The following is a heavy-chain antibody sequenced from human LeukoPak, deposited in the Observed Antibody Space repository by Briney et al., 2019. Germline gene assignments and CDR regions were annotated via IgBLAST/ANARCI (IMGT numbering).Heavy chain of an antibody. CDR1: GFTFSSYS. V-gene: IGHV3-21*01. D-gene: IGHD3-22*01. CDR3: ARIDSYYYDSSGYSHSDY. Sequence: GGSLRLSCAASGFTFSSYSMNWVRQAPGKGLEWVSSISSSSSYIYYADSVKGRFTISRDNAKNSPYLQMNSLRAEDTAVYYCARIDSYYYDSSGYSHSDYWGQGTLVTVSS. CDR2: ISSSSSYI. J-gene: IGHJ4*02.